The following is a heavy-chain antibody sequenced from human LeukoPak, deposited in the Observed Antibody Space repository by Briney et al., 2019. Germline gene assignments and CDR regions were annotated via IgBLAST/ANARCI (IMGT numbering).Heavy chain of an antibody. CDR3: AREVGQYSSGWLSSEFYFDY. V-gene: IGHV4-38-2*02. D-gene: IGHD6-19*01. J-gene: IGHJ4*02. Sequence: SETLSLTCTVSGYSISGGYYWGWIRQPPGKGLEWIGSIYYSGSTYYNPSLKSRVTISVDTSKNQFSLNLSSVTAADTAVYYCAREVGQYSSGWLSSEFYFDYWGQGTLVTVSS. CDR2: IYYSGST. CDR1: GYSISGGYY.